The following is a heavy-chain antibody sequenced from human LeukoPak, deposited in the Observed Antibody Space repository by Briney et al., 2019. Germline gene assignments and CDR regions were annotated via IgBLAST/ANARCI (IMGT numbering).Heavy chain of an antibody. CDR1: VGSFSGYY. CDR3: ARGRGSYANWFDP. CDR2: IIHSGST. Sequence: SETLSLTCAVYVGSFSGYYWSWIRQSPGKGLEWIGEIIHSGSTNYNPSLKSRVTISVDTSKNQFSLKLSSVTAADTAVYYYARGRGSYANWFDPWGQGTLVTVSS. J-gene: IGHJ5*02. D-gene: IGHD3-16*01. V-gene: IGHV4-34*01.